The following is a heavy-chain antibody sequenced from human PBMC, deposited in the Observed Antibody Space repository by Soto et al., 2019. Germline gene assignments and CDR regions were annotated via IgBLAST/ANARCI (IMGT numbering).Heavy chain of an antibody. CDR3: TSARDIAYYYYYGRDV. Sequence: GGSLRLSCAASGFTFSGSAMHWVRQASGKGLEWVGRIRSKVNSYATANAASVKGRFTISRDDSKNTAYLQMNSLKTEDTAVYYFTSARDIAYYYYYGRDVWGPGTTVTVSS. V-gene: IGHV3-73*01. CDR1: GFTFSGSA. CDR2: IRSKVNSYAT. J-gene: IGHJ6*02. D-gene: IGHD5-12*01.